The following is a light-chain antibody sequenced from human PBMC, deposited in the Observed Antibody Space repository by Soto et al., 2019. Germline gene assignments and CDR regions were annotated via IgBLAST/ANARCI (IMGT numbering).Light chain of an antibody. Sequence: EIVLTQSPGTLSLSPGERATLSCRASQSLSTNLAWYQQKPGQPPRLLTYGASSRATSIPDRFSGSGSGTDFTLTISRLEPEDSAVYYCQQLGTTPPFAFGPGTRVDMK. CDR2: GAS. V-gene: IGKV3-20*01. CDR1: QSLSTN. CDR3: QQLGTTPPFA. J-gene: IGKJ3*01.